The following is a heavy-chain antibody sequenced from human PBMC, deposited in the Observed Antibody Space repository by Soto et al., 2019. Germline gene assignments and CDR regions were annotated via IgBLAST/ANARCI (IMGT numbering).Heavy chain of an antibody. Sequence: EVQLVESGGGLVQPGGSLRLSCAASGFTVSTYWMNWVRQAPGKGLEWVANIMQDGSEKYYVDSVKGRFTISRDNARNSLYLQMNSLRADDTGIYYCARDNGNPKGRFDPWGQGTLVTVSS. CDR1: GFTVSTYW. CDR2: IMQDGSEK. J-gene: IGHJ5*02. CDR3: ARDNGNPKGRFDP. V-gene: IGHV3-7*01. D-gene: IGHD3-10*01.